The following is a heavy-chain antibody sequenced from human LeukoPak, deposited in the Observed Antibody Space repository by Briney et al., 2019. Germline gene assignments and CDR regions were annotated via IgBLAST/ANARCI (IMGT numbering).Heavy chain of an antibody. CDR3: ARGGYCSSTSCYTPPDY. J-gene: IGHJ4*02. CDR2: INHSGST. D-gene: IGHD2-2*02. CDR1: GGSFSGYY. V-gene: IGHV4-34*01. Sequence: SETLSLTCAVYGGSFSGYYWSWIRQPPGKGLEWIGEINHSGSTNYNPSLKSRVTISVDTSKNQFSLKLSSVTAADTAVYYCARGGYCSSTSCYTPPDYWGQGTLVTVSS.